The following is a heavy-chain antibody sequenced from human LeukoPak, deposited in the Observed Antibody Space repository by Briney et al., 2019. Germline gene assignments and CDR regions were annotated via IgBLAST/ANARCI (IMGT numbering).Heavy chain of an antibody. D-gene: IGHD3-9*01. CDR3: ARITRSDYDILTGLPLYYYYGMDV. CDR1: GGTFSSYA. V-gene: IGHV1-69*06. CDR2: IIPIFGTA. J-gene: IGHJ6*04. Sequence: SVKVSCKASGGTFSSYAISWVRQPPGQGLEWMGGIIPIFGTANYAQKFQGRVTITADKSTSTAYMELSSLRSEDTAVYYCARITRSDYDILTGLPLYYYYGMDVWGKGTTVTVSS.